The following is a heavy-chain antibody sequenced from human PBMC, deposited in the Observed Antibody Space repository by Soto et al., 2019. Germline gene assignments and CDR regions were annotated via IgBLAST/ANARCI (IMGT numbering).Heavy chain of an antibody. V-gene: IGHV1-69*05. J-gene: IGHJ4*02. CDR3: ARVQIVYLVLRYFDWLFPPLFDY. Sequence: SVKVSCKASGGTFSSYAISWVRQAPGQGLEWMGGIIPIFGTANYAQKFQGRVTITRDTSTSTVYMELSSLRSEDTAVYYCARVQIVYLVLRYFDWLFPPLFDYWGRGTLVTVSS. D-gene: IGHD3-9*01. CDR1: GGTFSSYA. CDR2: IIPIFGTA.